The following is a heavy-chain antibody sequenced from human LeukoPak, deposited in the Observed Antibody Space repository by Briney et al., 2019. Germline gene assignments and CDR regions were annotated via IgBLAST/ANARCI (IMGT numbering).Heavy chain of an antibody. CDR3: SREDGAFSPFGY. V-gene: IGHV4-4*02. CDR1: GGSITNTNW. D-gene: IGHD3-16*01. Sequence: PSGTLSLTCGVSGGSITNTNWWSWVRQPPGQGLEWIGEISLTGLTHYNPSLESRVTVSLDKSKNQLSLNLTSVTAADTAVYFCSREDGAFSPFGYWGQGILVTVLS. J-gene: IGHJ4*02. CDR2: ISLTGLT.